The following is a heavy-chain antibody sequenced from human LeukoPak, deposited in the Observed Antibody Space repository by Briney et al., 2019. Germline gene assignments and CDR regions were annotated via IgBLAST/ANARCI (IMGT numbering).Heavy chain of an antibody. Sequence: SETLSLTCTVSGDSISSYYWSWIRQPPGKGLEWIGYIYYSGSTNYNPSLKSRVTISVDTSKNQFSLKLSSVTAADTAVYYCARAYGSFDYWGQGTLVTVSS. CDR3: ARAYGSFDY. V-gene: IGHV4-59*01. D-gene: IGHD3-10*01. CDR2: IYYSGST. J-gene: IGHJ4*02. CDR1: GDSISSYY.